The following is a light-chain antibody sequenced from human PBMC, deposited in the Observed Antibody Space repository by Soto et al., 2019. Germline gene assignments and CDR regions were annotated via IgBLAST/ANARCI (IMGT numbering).Light chain of an antibody. CDR1: SSDVGGYNY. Sequence: SVLTQPASVSGSPGESITISCTGTSSDVGGYNYVSWYQQHPGKAPMLMIHHVSNRPSGVSNRFSGSKSANTASLTISGLQAEDEADYYCSSYTSSNTYVFGTGTKVTVL. V-gene: IGLV2-14*03. CDR3: SSYTSSNTYV. CDR2: HVS. J-gene: IGLJ1*01.